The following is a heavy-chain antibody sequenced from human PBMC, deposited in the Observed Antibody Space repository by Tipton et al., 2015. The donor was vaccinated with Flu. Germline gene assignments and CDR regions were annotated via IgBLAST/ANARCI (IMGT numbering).Heavy chain of an antibody. CDR1: GFTFSYYG. V-gene: IGHV3-21*01. D-gene: IGHD3-22*01. CDR2: ISSSGSHI. CDR3: AREWVDYYDSTEGDVLDI. Sequence: SLRLSCAASGFTFSYYGMNWVRLAPGKGLEWVSFISSSGSHIYYADSVRGRFTVSRDDAKNSLYLQMSSLRAEDTAVYYCAREWVDYYDSTEGDVLDIWGQGTMVTVSS. J-gene: IGHJ3*02.